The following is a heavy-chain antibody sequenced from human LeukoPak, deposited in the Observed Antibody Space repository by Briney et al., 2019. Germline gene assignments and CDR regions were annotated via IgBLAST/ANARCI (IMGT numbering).Heavy chain of an antibody. D-gene: IGHD4-23*01. J-gene: IGHJ5*02. CDR3: ARGDYGGEGWFDP. V-gene: IGHV1-2*02. Sequence: ASVKVSCKASGYTFTGYYVHWVRQAPGQGREWMGWINPTSGGRNYAEKFQGRVIMSRDMSIGTAYLDLTRLRSDDTAVYYCARGDYGGEGWFDPWGQGTLVTVSS. CDR2: INPTSGGR. CDR1: GYTFTGYY.